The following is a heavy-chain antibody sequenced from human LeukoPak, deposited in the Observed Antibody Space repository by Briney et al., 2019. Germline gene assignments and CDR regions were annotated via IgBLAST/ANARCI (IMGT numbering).Heavy chain of an antibody. CDR2: IYYSGST. V-gene: IGHV4-31*03. Sequence: PSETLSLTCTVSGGSISSGGYYWSWIRQHPGKGLEWIGYIYYSGSTYYNPSLKSRVTISVDTSKNQFSLKLSSVTAADTAVYYCAREPYCSSTSCTYYFDYWGQGTLVTVSS. D-gene: IGHD2-2*01. CDR3: AREPYCSSTSCTYYFDY. CDR1: GGSISSGGYY. J-gene: IGHJ4*02.